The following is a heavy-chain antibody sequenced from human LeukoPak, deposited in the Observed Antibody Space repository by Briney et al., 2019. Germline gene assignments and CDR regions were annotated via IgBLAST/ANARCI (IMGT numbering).Heavy chain of an antibody. CDR1: GDSIINYY. V-gene: IGHV4-4*07. Sequence: SETLSLTCTISGDSIINYYWTWIRQPAGKGLEWIGHIYSSGVTNYNPSLKSRVTLSVDTSKNHLSLEMNSVTAADTAVYYCARGPGSATAEAFDIWGQGTMVTVSS. CDR3: ARGPGSATAEAFDI. CDR2: IYSSGVT. D-gene: IGHD6-25*01. J-gene: IGHJ3*02.